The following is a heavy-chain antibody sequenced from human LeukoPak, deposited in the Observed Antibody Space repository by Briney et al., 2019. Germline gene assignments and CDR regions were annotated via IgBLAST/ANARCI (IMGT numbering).Heavy chain of an antibody. CDR1: GYTFTGYY. D-gene: IGHD2-2*01. CDR2: INPNSGGT. J-gene: IGHJ4*02. V-gene: IGHV1-2*06. Sequence: ASVKVSCKASGYTFTGYYMHWVRQAPGQGLEWMGRINPNSGGTNYAQKFQGRVTMTRDTSISTAYMELSRLRSDETAVYYCAGAEGYCSSTGCLFDYWGRGTVVTVSS. CDR3: AGAEGYCSSTGCLFDY.